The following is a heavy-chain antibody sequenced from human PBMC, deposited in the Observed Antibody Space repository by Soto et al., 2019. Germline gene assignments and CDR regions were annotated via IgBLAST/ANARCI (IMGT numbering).Heavy chain of an antibody. CDR3: ARGITGTSVPNWFDP. CDR2: IIPIFGTA. D-gene: IGHD1-7*01. Sequence: SVKVSCKASGGTFSSYAISWVRQAPGQGLEWMGGIIPIFGTANYAQKFQGRVTITADESTSTAYMELSSLRSEDTAVYYCARGITGTSVPNWFDPWGQGTLVTVSS. J-gene: IGHJ5*02. V-gene: IGHV1-69*13. CDR1: GGTFSSYA.